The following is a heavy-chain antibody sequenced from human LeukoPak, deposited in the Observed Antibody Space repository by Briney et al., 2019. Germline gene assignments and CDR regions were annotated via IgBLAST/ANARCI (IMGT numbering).Heavy chain of an antibody. V-gene: IGHV4-34*01. CDR1: GGSFSGYY. CDR2: INHSGST. Sequence: SETLSLTCAVYGGSFSGYYWSWIRQPPGKGLEWMGEINHSGSTNYNPSLKSRVTISVDTSKNQFSLKLSSVTAADTAVYYCARGIVLYGMDVWGQGTTVTVSS. J-gene: IGHJ6*02. CDR3: ARGIVLYGMDV. D-gene: IGHD2/OR15-2a*01.